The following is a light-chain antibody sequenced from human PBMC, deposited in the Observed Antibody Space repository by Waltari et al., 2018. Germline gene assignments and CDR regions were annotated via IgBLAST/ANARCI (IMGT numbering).Light chain of an antibody. CDR2: EVT. Sequence: QSALTQPPSASGSPGQSVTISCTGTSSDVGDYVSWYQQHPGKAPKLMISEVTKRPSGVPDRVSGSKSGNAASLTVSGRQAEDEADYYCSSYAGSNNLVFGGGTKLTVL. CDR3: SSYAGSNNLV. J-gene: IGLJ2*01. CDR1: SSDVGDY. V-gene: IGLV2-8*01.